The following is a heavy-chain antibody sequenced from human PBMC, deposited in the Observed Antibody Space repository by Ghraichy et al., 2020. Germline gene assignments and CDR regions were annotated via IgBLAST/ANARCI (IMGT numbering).Heavy chain of an antibody. Sequence: LSLTCVGTGVTFSAYSMNWVCQSPGTGLEWVSHITRNSRTKSYGDSVQGRFTNSRDNAQNSLYLQMNSLRDEDTAVYYCARASTVVRFFYFAGMDVWGQGTTVTVS. CDR2: ITRNSRTK. CDR3: ARASTVVRFFYFAGMDV. CDR1: GVTFSAYS. J-gene: IGHJ6*02. D-gene: IGHD4-23*01. V-gene: IGHV3-48*02.